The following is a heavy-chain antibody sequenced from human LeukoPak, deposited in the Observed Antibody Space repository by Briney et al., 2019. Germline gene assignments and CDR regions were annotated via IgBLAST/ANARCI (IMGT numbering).Heavy chain of an antibody. CDR2: IKQDGNEK. D-gene: IGHD3-22*01. J-gene: IGHJ4*02. V-gene: IGHV3-7*03. CDR1: GFTFSSYW. CDR3: ARIYYNFDY. Sequence: GGSLRLSCTASGFTFSSYWMSWVRHTPGKGLEWVANIKQDGNEKYYMASVRGRFTISRDNAKKSLYLQMNSLRAEDTAVYYCARIYYNFDYWGQGTLVTVSS.